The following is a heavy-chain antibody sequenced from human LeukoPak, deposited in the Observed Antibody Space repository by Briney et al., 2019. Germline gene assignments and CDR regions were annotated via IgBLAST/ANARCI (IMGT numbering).Heavy chain of an antibody. CDR1: GFTFSSYS. D-gene: IGHD6-19*01. J-gene: IGHJ4*02. V-gene: IGHV3-21*04. CDR2: ISTSSSYI. CDR3: VRVSTGYYFDS. Sequence: GGSLRLSCAASGFTFSSYSMNWVRQAPGKGLEWVSFISTSSSYIYYADSLKGRFTISRDNARNSLYLQMNTLRADDTAFYYCVRVSTGYYFDSWGQGTLVTVSS.